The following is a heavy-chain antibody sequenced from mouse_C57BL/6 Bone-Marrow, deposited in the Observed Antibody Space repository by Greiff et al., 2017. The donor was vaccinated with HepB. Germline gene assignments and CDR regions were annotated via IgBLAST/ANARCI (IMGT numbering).Heavy chain of an antibody. CDR2: IRNKANGYTT. Sequence: EVQGVESGGGLVQPGGSLSLSCAASGFTFTDYYMSWVRQPPGKALEWLGFIRNKANGYTTEYSASVKGRFTISRDNSQSILYLQMNALRAEDSATYYCARYNHHQGAMDYWGQGTSVTVSS. D-gene: IGHD1-1*02. CDR3: ARYNHHQGAMDY. J-gene: IGHJ4*01. CDR1: GFTFTDYY. V-gene: IGHV7-3*01.